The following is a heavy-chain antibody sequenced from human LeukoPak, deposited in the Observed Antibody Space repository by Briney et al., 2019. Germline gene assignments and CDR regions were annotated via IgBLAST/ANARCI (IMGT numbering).Heavy chain of an antibody. D-gene: IGHD3-10*01. V-gene: IGHV3-21*01. Sequence: GGSLRLPCAASGFTFSSYSMNWVRQAPGKGLEWVSSISSSSSYIYYADSVKGRFTISRDNAKNSLYLQMNSLRAEDTAVYYCAGDRELPYYFDYWGQGTLVTVSS. CDR3: AGDRELPYYFDY. CDR1: GFTFSSYS. CDR2: ISSSSSYI. J-gene: IGHJ4*02.